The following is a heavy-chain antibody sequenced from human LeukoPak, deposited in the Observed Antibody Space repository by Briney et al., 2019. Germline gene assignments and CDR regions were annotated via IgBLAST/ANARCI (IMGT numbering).Heavy chain of an antibody. D-gene: IGHD3-10*01. CDR1: GFTFSSYW. V-gene: IGHV3-74*01. CDR3: ARPSGSYYYDAFDI. J-gene: IGHJ3*02. Sequence: GGSLRLSCAASGFTFSSYWIHWVRQAPGKGLVWVSRINSDGSSTSYADSVKGRFTISRDNAKNTLYLQMNSLRAEDTAVYYCARPSGSYYYDAFDIWGQGTMVTVSS. CDR2: INSDGSST.